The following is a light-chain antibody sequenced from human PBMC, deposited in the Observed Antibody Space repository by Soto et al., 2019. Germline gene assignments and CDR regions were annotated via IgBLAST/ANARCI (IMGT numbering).Light chain of an antibody. Sequence: EIVLTQSPATLSLSPGERATLSCRASQSVTTYLAWYQQKPGQAPRLLIYDASNRATGIPARFSGSGSGTDFTLTISRLQPDDFATYYCQQYNSYSVNAFGQGTKLEIK. CDR3: QQYNSYSVNA. CDR2: DAS. CDR1: QSVTTY. J-gene: IGKJ2*01. V-gene: IGKV3-11*01.